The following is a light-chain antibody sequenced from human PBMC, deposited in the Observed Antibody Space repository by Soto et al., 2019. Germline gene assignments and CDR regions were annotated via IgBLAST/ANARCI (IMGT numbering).Light chain of an antibody. V-gene: IGKV3-11*01. CDR2: DAS. CDR3: QQRSEWPRT. Sequence: LTQSPATLSLSPGERATLSCRASQSISSSLAWYQQKPGQAPRLLIYDASSRATGFPARFSGSGSGTDFTLTIGSLEPEDFAVYYCQQRSEWPRTFGQGTKVDIK. J-gene: IGKJ1*01. CDR1: QSISSS.